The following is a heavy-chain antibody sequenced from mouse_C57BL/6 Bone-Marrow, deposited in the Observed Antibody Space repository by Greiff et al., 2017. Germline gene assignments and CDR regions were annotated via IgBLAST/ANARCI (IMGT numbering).Heavy chain of an antibody. CDR2: IDPSDSYT. J-gene: IGHJ2*01. CDR3: AREGLYDYPDY. V-gene: IGHV1-69*01. Sequence: VQLQQPGAELVMPGASVKLSCKASGYTFTSYWMHWVKQRPGQGLEWIGEIDPSDSYTNSNQKFKGKSTLTVDKSSSTAYMQLSSLTSEDSAVYYCAREGLYDYPDYWGQGTTLTVSS. D-gene: IGHD2-4*01. CDR1: GYTFTSYW.